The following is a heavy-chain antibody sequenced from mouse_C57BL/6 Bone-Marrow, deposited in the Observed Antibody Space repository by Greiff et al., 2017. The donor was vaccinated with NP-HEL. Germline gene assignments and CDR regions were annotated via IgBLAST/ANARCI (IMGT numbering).Heavy chain of an antibody. CDR2: IDPENGDT. CDR1: GFNIKDDY. V-gene: IGHV14-4*01. CDR3: TTPYYYGSIPFGY. Sequence: VQLKQSGAELVRPGASVKLSCTASGFNIKDDYMHWVKQRPEQGLEWIGWIDPENGDTEYASKFQGKATITADTSSNTAYLQLSSLTSEDTAVYYCTTPYYYGSIPFGYWGQGTLVTVSA. J-gene: IGHJ3*01. D-gene: IGHD1-1*01.